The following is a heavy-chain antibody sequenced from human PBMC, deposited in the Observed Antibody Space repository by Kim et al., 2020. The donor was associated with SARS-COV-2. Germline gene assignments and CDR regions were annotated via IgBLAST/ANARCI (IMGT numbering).Heavy chain of an antibody. CDR1: GFTFDDYA. V-gene: IGHV3-9*01. Sequence: GGSLRLSCAASGFTFDDYAMHWVRQAPGKGLEWVSGISWNSGSIGYADSVKGRFTISRDNAKNSLYLQMNSLRAEDTALYYCAKATLAAVAYYYFDYWGQGTLGTVSS. J-gene: IGHJ4*02. D-gene: IGHD6-19*01. CDR2: ISWNSGSI. CDR3: AKATLAAVAYYYFDY.